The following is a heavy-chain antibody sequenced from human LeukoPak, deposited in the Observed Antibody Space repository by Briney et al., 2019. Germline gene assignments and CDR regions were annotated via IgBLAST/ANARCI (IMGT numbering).Heavy chain of an antibody. Sequence: GGSLRLSCAASGFTFSSYSMNWVRQAPGKGLEWVSSISSSSSYIYYTDSVKGRFTISRDNAKNSLYLQMNSLRAEDTAVYYCARDLYYDSSGYDYWGQGTLVTVSS. CDR1: GFTFSSYS. CDR3: ARDLYYDSSGYDY. V-gene: IGHV3-21*01. J-gene: IGHJ4*02. D-gene: IGHD3-22*01. CDR2: ISSSSSYI.